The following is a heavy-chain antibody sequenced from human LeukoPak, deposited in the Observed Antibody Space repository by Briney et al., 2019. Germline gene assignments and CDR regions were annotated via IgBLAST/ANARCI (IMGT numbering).Heavy chain of an antibody. Sequence: HPGGSLRLSCAASGFTFSSYGIHWVRQAPGKGLEWVAVVWYDGSEKYYADSVEGRFTISRDNSKNTLYLQMNSLRAEDTAIYYCARDRGDPDYYFDQWGQGTLVTVSS. CDR2: VWYDGSEK. J-gene: IGHJ4*02. D-gene: IGHD7-27*01. CDR1: GFTFSSYG. CDR3: ARDRGDPDYYFDQ. V-gene: IGHV3-33*01.